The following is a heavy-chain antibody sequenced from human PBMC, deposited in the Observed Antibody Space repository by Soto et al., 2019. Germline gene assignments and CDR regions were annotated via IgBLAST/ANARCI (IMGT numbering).Heavy chain of an antibody. D-gene: IGHD3-22*01. CDR3: ARDIGSSGYYSHQDAFDI. V-gene: IGHV4-31*03. CDR1: GGSISSGGYY. J-gene: IGHJ3*02. CDR2: IYYSGST. Sequence: SETLSLTCTVSGGSISSGGYYWSWIRQHPGKGLEWIGYIYYSGSTYYNPSLKSRVTISVDTSKNQFSLKLSSVTAADTAVYYCARDIGSSGYYSHQDAFDIWGQGTMVTVSS.